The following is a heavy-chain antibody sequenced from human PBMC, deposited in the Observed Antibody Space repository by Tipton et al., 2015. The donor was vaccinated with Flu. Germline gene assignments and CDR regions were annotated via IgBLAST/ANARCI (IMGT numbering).Heavy chain of an antibody. CDR2: MYASGST. Sequence: TLSLTCTVSGDSMNSFYWSWIRQPAGKGLEWIGRMYASGSTKYNPSLKSRVTMSVDTSKNQLSLKLTSVTAADTAVYYCARGSGSGTEMIFDFWGQRTLVTVSS. CDR1: GDSMNSFY. CDR3: ARGSGSGTEMIFDF. J-gene: IGHJ4*02. V-gene: IGHV4-4*07. D-gene: IGHD3-10*01.